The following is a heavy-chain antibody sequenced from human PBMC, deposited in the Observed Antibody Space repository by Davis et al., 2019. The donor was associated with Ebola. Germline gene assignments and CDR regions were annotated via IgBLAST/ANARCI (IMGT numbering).Heavy chain of an antibody. Sequence: GESLKIPCQGSGYMFNKYWIGWVRHVPGKVLEWMGIIYTDHSDTTYSPSFEGQVTISVDKSLRTTYLHWSTLKASDTAMYYCARLPRGYLDEGYGLDVWGQGTTVTVSS. V-gene: IGHV5-51*01. J-gene: IGHJ6*02. CDR2: IYTDHSDT. CDR1: GYMFNKYW. D-gene: IGHD2-15*01. CDR3: ARLPRGYLDEGYGLDV.